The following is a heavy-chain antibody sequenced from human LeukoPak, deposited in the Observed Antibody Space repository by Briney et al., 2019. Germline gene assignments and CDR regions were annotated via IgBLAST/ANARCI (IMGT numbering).Heavy chain of an antibody. J-gene: IGHJ4*02. CDR3: ARQNYFDY. Sequence: GGSLRLSCVSSGVTFTEYWMSWVRQAPGKGPEWVAHINQDGSERHYVDSVKGRFTISRDNPKNSLFLQLNSLRAEDTAVYYCARQNYFDYWGQGTLVTVFS. CDR1: GVTFTEYW. CDR2: INQDGSER. V-gene: IGHV3-7*01.